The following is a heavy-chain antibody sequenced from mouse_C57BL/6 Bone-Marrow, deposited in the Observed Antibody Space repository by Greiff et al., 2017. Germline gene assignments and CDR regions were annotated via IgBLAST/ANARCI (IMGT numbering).Heavy chain of an antibody. J-gene: IGHJ2*01. CDR1: GYTFTSSW. CDR2: IDPSDSYT. Sequence: QVQLQQPGAELVRPGTSVKLSCKASGYTFTSSWMPWVKQRPGQGLEWIGVIDPSDSYTNYNQKFKGKATLTVDTSSSTAYMQLSSLTSEDSAVYYCAREGYYYGSRVFDYWGQGTTLAVSS. CDR3: AREGYYYGSRVFDY. V-gene: IGHV1-59*01. D-gene: IGHD1-1*01.